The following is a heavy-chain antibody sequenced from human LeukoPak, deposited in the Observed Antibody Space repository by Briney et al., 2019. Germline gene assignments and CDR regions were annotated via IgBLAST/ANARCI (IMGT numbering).Heavy chain of an antibody. V-gene: IGHV4-34*01. Sequence: SETLSLTCAVYGGSFSGYYWSWIRQPPGKGLEWIGEINHSGSTNYNPSLKSRVTISVDTSKNQFSLKLSSVTAAVTAVYYCARAAMVKRYFDYWGQGTLVTVSS. CDR2: INHSGST. CDR1: GGSFSGYY. CDR3: ARAAMVKRYFDY. J-gene: IGHJ4*02. D-gene: IGHD5-18*01.